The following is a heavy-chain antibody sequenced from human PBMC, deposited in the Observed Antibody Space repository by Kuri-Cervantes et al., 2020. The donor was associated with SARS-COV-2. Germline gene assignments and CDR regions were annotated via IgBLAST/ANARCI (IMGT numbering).Heavy chain of an antibody. CDR2: ISGSGGST. Sequence: GESLKISCAASGFTFSSYAMSWVRQAPGKGLEWVSAISGSGGSTYYADSVKGRFSISRENSNNTLYLQMNSLSDEDTAVYFCAIAHTGSYYPLDFWGQGILVTVSS. V-gene: IGHV3-23*01. CDR3: AIAHTGSYYPLDF. D-gene: IGHD1-26*01. J-gene: IGHJ4*02. CDR1: GFTFSSYA.